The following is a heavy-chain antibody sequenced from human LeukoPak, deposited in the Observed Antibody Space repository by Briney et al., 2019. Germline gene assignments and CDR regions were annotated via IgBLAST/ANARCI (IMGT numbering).Heavy chain of an antibody. CDR3: AKYLATVANYFDY. CDR2: ISGSGGST. D-gene: IGHD4-11*01. J-gene: IGHJ4*02. CDR1: GFXFSDHY. Sequence: GGSLRLSCGASGFXFSDHYINWIRQAPGKGLEWVSAISGSGGSTYYADSVKGRFTISRDNSKNTLYLQMNSLRAEDAAVYYCAKYLATVANYFDYWGQGTLVTVSS. V-gene: IGHV3-23*01.